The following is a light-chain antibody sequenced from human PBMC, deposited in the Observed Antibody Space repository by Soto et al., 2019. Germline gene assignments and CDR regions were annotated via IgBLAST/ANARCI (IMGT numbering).Light chain of an antibody. CDR2: DAS. V-gene: IGKV1-5*01. J-gene: IGKJ2*01. CDR3: QQYNSYST. CDR1: QSISSW. Sequence: DIQMTQSPSTLSASVGDRVTITSRASQSISSWLAWYQQKPGKAPKLLIYDASSLESGVPSRFSGSGSETEFSLTVSSLQPDDFATYYCQQYNSYSTFGQGTKLEIK.